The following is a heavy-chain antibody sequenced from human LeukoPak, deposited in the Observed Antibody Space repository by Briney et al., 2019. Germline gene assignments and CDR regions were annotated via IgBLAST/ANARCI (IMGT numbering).Heavy chain of an antibody. D-gene: IGHD4-17*01. CDR2: INQDGSDK. V-gene: IGHV3-7*01. Sequence: GGSLRLSCAASGLTFSIHWMNWVRQAPGKGLECVANINQDGSDKYYVDSVKGRFTISRDNTKNSLYLQMNSLRAEDTAVYYCARDGVIDGDYHAFDIWGQGTMVTVSS. CDR1: GLTFSIHW. J-gene: IGHJ3*02. CDR3: ARDGVIDGDYHAFDI.